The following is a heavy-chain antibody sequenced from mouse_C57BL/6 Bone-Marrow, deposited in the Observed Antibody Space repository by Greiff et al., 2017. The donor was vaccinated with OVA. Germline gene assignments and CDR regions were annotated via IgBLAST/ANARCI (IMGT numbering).Heavy chain of an antibody. CDR3: ARDYYGSSPYAMDY. D-gene: IGHD1-1*01. J-gene: IGHJ4*01. V-gene: IGHV5-4*01. Sequence: EVQGVESGGGLVQPGGSLKLSCAASGFTFSSYAMSWVRQTPEKRLEWVATISDGGSYTYYPDNVKGRFTISRDNAKNNLYLQMSHLKSEDKAMYYCARDYYGSSPYAMDYWGQGTSVTVSS. CDR2: ISDGGSYT. CDR1: GFTFSSYA.